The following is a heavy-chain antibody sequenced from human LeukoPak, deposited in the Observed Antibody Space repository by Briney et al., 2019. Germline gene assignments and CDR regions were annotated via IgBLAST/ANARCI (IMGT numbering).Heavy chain of an antibody. CDR2: IIAANGNT. CDR1: GFTFTTYT. V-gene: IGHV1-3*01. Sequence: ASVTVSCKPSGFTFTTYTMHWVRQAPGQRLEWMGWIIAANGNTQYSQKFQGRVTITRDTSASTAYMELSSLRSEDTAVYYCARGAPIRVAVAATFDPWGQGTLVTVPS. CDR3: ARGAPIRVAVAATFDP. J-gene: IGHJ5*02. D-gene: IGHD6-19*01.